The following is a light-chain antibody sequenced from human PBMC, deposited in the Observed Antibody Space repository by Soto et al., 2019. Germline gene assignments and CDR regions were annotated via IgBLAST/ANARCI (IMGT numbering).Light chain of an antibody. J-gene: IGLJ1*01. CDR2: EVS. V-gene: IGLV2-14*01. Sequence: QSALTQPASVSGSPGQSITISRTGTSSDVGGYNYVSWYQQHPGKAPKLMIYEVSNRPSGVSNRFSGSKSGNTASLTISGLQAEDEADYYCTSYTGSSTLYVFGTGTKLTVL. CDR3: TSYTGSSTLYV. CDR1: SSDVGGYNY.